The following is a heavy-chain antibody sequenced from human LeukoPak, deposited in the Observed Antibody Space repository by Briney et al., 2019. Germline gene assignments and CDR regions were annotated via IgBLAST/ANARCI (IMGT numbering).Heavy chain of an antibody. CDR2: INWNGGST. Sequence: GGSLRLSCAASGFSFDDYGMSWVRQAPGKGLEWVSGINWNGGSTDYADSVKGRFTISRDNSRNTLYLQMNSLRAEDTAVYYCAKSGYNRFDYWGQGTLVTVS. CDR1: GFSFDDYG. J-gene: IGHJ4*02. V-gene: IGHV3-20*04. D-gene: IGHD5-24*01. CDR3: AKSGYNRFDY.